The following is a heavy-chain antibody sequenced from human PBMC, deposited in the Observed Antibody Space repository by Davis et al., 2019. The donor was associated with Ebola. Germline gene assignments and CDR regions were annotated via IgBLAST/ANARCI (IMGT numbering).Heavy chain of an antibody. CDR2: INPNSGNT. CDR1: GYTFTSHD. V-gene: IGHV1-8*01. Sequence: ASVKVSCKASGYTFTSHDINWVRQATGQGLEWVGWINPNSGNTGYARKFQGRVTITRDTSASTAYMELSSLRSEDTAVYYCARDGLGELLPKNPFDYWGQGTLVTVSS. J-gene: IGHJ4*02. CDR3: ARDGLGELLPKNPFDY. D-gene: IGHD1-26*01.